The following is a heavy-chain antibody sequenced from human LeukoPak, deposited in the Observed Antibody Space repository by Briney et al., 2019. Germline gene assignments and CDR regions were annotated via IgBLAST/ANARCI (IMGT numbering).Heavy chain of an antibody. CDR1: GFTFSSYA. J-gene: IGHJ4*02. D-gene: IGHD3-9*01. V-gene: IGHV3-30*04. Sequence: GGSLRLSCAASGFTFSSYAMHWVRQAPGKGLEWVAVISYDGSNKYYADSVKGRFTISRDNSKNTPYLQMNSPRAEDTAVYYCARTQYYDILTGYFDYWGQGTLVTVSS. CDR2: ISYDGSNK. CDR3: ARTQYYDILTGYFDY.